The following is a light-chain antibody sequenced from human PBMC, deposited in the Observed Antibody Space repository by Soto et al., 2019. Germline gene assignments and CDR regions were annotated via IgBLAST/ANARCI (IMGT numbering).Light chain of an antibody. Sequence: DIVMTQSPDSLAVSLGERATINCKSSQSVLYSSNNKSYLTWYQHKPGQPPKLLIFWASTRESGVRDRFSGSGSGTDFTLTISRLQAEDVAVYYCQQYFTTTLTLGHGTKVDI. CDR3: QQYFTTTLT. J-gene: IGKJ3*01. CDR2: WAS. V-gene: IGKV4-1*01. CDR1: QSVLYSSNNKSY.